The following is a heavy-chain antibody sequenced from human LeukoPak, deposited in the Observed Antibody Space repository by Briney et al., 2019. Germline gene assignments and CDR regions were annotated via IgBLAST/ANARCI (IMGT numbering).Heavy chain of an antibody. CDR3: ARGRRYFDRLSKAYYYYGMDV. V-gene: IGHV4-34*01. CDR2: INHSGST. D-gene: IGHD3-9*01. CDR1: GGSFSGYY. J-gene: IGHJ6*02. Sequence: SETLSLTCAVYGGSFSGYYWSWIRQPPGKGLEWIGEINHSGSTNYNPSLKSRVTISVDTSKNQFSLKLSSVTAADTAVYYCARGRRYFDRLSKAYYYYGMDVWGQGTTVTVSS.